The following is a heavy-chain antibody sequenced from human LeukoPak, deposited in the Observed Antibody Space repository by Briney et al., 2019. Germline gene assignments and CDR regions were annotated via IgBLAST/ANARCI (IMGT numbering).Heavy chain of an antibody. Sequence: PSETLSLTCTASGGSISSGGYYWSWIRQTAGKGLEWIGRVCSSGTTNYNPTLESRVTISVDTSMNQFSLKVTSVTAADTAVYYCARAPGYGLDLWGQGTLVTVSS. J-gene: IGHJ5*02. CDR3: ARAPGYGLDL. V-gene: IGHV4-61*02. CDR2: VCSSGTT. CDR1: GGSISSGGYY. D-gene: IGHD4-17*01.